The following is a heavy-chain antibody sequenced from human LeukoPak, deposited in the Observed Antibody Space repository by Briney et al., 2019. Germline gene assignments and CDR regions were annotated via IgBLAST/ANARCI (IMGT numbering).Heavy chain of an antibody. CDR1: GFTFSSYS. V-gene: IGHV3-21*01. Sequence: PGGSLRLSCAASGFTFSSYSMNWVRQAPGKGLEWVSSISSSSSYIYYADSVKGRFTISRDNAKNSLYLQMNSLRAEDTAVYYCARNGPYDSSGYYSFSYYCYGMDVWGQGTTVTVSS. CDR2: ISSSSSYI. CDR3: ARNGPYDSSGYYSFSYYCYGMDV. D-gene: IGHD3-22*01. J-gene: IGHJ6*02.